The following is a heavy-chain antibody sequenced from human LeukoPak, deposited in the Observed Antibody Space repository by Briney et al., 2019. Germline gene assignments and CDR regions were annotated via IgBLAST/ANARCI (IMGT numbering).Heavy chain of an antibody. CDR1: GYTFTSYG. V-gene: IGHV1-18*01. D-gene: IGHD2-2*01. J-gene: IGHJ6*03. CDR3: SRGHCSTTSCYSWYYYHYMDV. CDR2: ISAYSGNT. Sequence: ASVTVSCKASGYTFTSYGISWVRQAPGPGLEGMGWISAYSGNTNYAQKLHGRVTMTTDTSTSTAYIVPRSVRSDDTGDDHISRGHCSTTSCYSWYYYHYMDVWGKGTTVTISS.